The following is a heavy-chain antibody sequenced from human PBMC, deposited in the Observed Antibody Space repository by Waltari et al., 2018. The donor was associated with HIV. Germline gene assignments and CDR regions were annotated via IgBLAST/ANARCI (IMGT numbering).Heavy chain of an antibody. D-gene: IGHD3-22*01. Sequence: QVQLQESGPGLVKPSGTLSLTCAVSGGSISSSNWWSWVRQPPGKGLEWIGEIYHSGSTNYNPSLKSRVTISVDKSKNQFSLKLSSVTAADTAVYYCARSMGIYDSSNRYYFDYWGQGTLVTVSS. CDR3: ARSMGIYDSSNRYYFDY. CDR1: GGSISSSNW. CDR2: IYHSGST. J-gene: IGHJ4*02. V-gene: IGHV4-4*02.